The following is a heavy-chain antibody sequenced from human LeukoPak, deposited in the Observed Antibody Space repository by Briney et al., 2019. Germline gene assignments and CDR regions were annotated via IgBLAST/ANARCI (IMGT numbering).Heavy chain of an antibody. J-gene: IGHJ3*02. Sequence: GSLRLSCAASGFTFSSYAMHWVRQAPGKGLEWVAVMSYDGSNKYYADSVKGRFTISRDNSKNTLYLQMNSLRAEDTAVYYCARDYAAAYDAFDIWGQGTMVTVSS. V-gene: IGHV3-30-3*01. CDR3: ARDYAAAYDAFDI. CDR1: GFTFSSYA. CDR2: MSYDGSNK. D-gene: IGHD6-13*01.